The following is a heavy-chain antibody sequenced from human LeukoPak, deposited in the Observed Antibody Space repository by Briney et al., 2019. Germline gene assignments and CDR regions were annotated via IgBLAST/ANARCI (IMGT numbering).Heavy chain of an antibody. Sequence: GGSLRLSCAASGFTVSSNYMSWVRQAPGKGPEWVSIIYSGGNTYYADSVKGRFTISRDNSKNTLYLQVNSLRVEDTAVYYCARGANSSPYYGMDVWGQGTTVTVSS. CDR2: IYSGGNT. CDR1: GFTVSSNY. D-gene: IGHD6-13*01. V-gene: IGHV3-66*01. J-gene: IGHJ6*02. CDR3: ARGANSSPYYGMDV.